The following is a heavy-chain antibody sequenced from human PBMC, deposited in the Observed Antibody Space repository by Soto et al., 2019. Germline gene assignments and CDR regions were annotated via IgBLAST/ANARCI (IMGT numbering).Heavy chain of an antibody. J-gene: IGHJ4*02. CDR2: IFDSGTT. Sequence: QVQLQESGPGLVKPSQTLSLTCTVSGGSITSDYSCWSWIRQPPGEGLEWIGHIFDSGTTYTNPSLRSQVAISLNTSKHHFSLTLSSVTAAATAVYYCARGPSGDKVHYWGQGALVTVSS. V-gene: IGHV4-30-4*01. D-gene: IGHD7-27*01. CDR1: GGSITSDYSC. CDR3: ARGPSGDKVHY.